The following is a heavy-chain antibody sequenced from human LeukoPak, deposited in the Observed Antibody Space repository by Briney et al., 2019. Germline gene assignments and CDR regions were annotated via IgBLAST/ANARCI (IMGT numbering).Heavy chain of an antibody. CDR1: GYTFTGYY. Sequence: GASVKVSCKASGYTFTGYYMHLVRQAPGQGLEWMGWINPNSGGTKYAQKFQGRVTMTRDTSISTAYMELSRLRSDDTAVYYCARGQALYYDFWSGFDYWGQGTLVTVSS. CDR2: INPNSGGT. V-gene: IGHV1-2*02. CDR3: ARGQALYYDFWSGFDY. J-gene: IGHJ4*02. D-gene: IGHD3-3*01.